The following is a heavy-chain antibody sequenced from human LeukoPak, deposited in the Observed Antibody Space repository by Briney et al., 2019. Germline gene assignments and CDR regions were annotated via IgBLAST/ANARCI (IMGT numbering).Heavy chain of an antibody. V-gene: IGHV3-23*01. CDR3: AQDIVVVPAAMAGGDFDY. CDR1: GFTFSSYA. CDR2: ISGSGGST. Sequence: GGPLRLSCAASGFTFSSYAMSWVRQAPGKGLEWVSAISGSGGSTYYADSVKGRFTISRDNSKNTLYLQMNSLRAEDTAVYYCAQDIVVVPAAMAGGDFDYWGQGTLVTVSS. D-gene: IGHD2-2*01. J-gene: IGHJ4*02.